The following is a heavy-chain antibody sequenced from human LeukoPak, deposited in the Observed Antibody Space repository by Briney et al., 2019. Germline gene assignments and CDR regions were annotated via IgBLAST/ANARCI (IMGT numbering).Heavy chain of an antibody. CDR1: GYTFTGYY. CDR3: ALTLHYYGSGSYYFDY. D-gene: IGHD3-10*01. Sequence: ASVKVSCKASGYTFTGYYMHWVRQAPGQGLEWMGWINPNSGGTNHAQKFQGRVTMTGDTSISTAYMELSRLRSDDTAVYYCALTLHYYGSGSYYFDYWGQGTLVTVSS. J-gene: IGHJ4*02. CDR2: INPNSGGT. V-gene: IGHV1-2*02.